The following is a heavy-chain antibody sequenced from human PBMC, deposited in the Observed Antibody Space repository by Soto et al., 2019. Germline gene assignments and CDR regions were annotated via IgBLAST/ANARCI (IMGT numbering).Heavy chain of an antibody. Sequence: SETLSLTCTVSGGSVSSNSYSWGWLRQSPGKGLEWIATIYSSEKTYYNPSLLSRVTISVDTSKNEFSLRLSSVTAADTAVYYCARITRSPNSGYFDYWGQGTLVTVSS. CDR1: GGSVSSNSYS. CDR2: IYSSEKT. D-gene: IGHD7-27*01. V-gene: IGHV4-39*01. CDR3: ARITRSPNSGYFDY. J-gene: IGHJ4*02.